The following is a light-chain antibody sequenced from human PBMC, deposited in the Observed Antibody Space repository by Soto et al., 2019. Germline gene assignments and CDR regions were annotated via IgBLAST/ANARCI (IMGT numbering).Light chain of an antibody. CDR1: QSVSSN. J-gene: IGKJ1*01. CDR2: GAS. V-gene: IGKV3-15*01. Sequence: EIVMTQSPATLSVSPGERATLSCRASQSVSSNLAWYQQKPGQAPRLLIYGASTRATGIPARFSXXXXXTXXXXTISSLQSEDIAVYYCQQYNNWPRTFGQGTKVEIK. CDR3: QQYNNWPRT.